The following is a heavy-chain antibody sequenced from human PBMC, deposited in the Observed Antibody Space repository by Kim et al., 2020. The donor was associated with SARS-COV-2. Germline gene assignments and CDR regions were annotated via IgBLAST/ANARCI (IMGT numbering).Heavy chain of an antibody. D-gene: IGHD4-17*01. CDR2: IYYSGKT. J-gene: IGHJ4*02. V-gene: IGHV4-39*06. CDR1: GGSISSGYY. CDR3: GRDMTVTTDFDY. Sequence: SETLSLTCTVSGGSISSGYYWGWVRQPPGKGLEWIANIYYSGKTYQNPSLKSRITISVDTSKNQFPLKLSSVTAADTAVYYCGRDMTVTTDFDYWGQGT.